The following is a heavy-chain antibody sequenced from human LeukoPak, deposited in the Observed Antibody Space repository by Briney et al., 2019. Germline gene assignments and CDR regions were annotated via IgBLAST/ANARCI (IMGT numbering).Heavy chain of an antibody. CDR3: TRSNWAYYYDSSGFN. D-gene: IGHD3-22*01. V-gene: IGHV3-49*04. CDR2: IKNKAYGVTT. J-gene: IGHJ4*02. Sequence: GGSLTLSCTGSGFTFGDYTIIWVRQAPGKGLEWVGFIKNKAYGVTTEYAASMKGRFTISRDDSKSIAYLQMNSLETEDTAVYYCTRSNWAYYYDSSGFNWGQGTLVTVSS. CDR1: GFTFGDYT.